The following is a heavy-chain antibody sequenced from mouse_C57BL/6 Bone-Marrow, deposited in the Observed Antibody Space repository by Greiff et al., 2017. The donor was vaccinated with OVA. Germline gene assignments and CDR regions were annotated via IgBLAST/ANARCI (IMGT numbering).Heavy chain of an antibody. Sequence: EVKLVVSGGDLVKPGGSLKLSCAASGFTFSSYGMSWVRQTPDKRLEWVATISSGGSYTYYPDSVKGRFTISRDNAKNTLYLQMSSLKSEDTAMYYCARTTVVAPMDYWGQGTSVTVSS. V-gene: IGHV5-6*02. CDR1: GFTFSSYG. CDR3: ARTTVVAPMDY. J-gene: IGHJ4*01. D-gene: IGHD1-1*01. CDR2: ISSGGSYT.